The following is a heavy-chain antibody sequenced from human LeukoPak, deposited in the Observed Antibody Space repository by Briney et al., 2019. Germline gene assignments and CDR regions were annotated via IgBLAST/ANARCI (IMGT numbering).Heavy chain of an antibody. V-gene: IGHV4-38-2*01. J-gene: IGHJ4*02. CDR3: ARRSDSSGLDY. Sequence: SETLSLTCAVSGYSISSGYYWGWIRQPPGKGLEWIGSIYHSGSTYYNPSLKSRVTISVDTSKNQFSLKLSSVTAADTAVYYCARRSDSSGLDYWGRGTLVTVFS. CDR2: IYHSGST. D-gene: IGHD6-19*01. CDR1: GYSISSGYY.